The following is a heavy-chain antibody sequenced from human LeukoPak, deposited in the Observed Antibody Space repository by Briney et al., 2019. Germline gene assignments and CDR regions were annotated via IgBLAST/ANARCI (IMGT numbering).Heavy chain of an antibody. CDR1: DFTFSSNY. V-gene: IGHV3-53*01. D-gene: IGHD2-15*01. Sequence: GGSLRLSCAASDFTFSSNYMSWVRQAPGKGLEWVSVIYSGGSTYYTDSVKGRFTISRDNSKNTLFLQMNSLRAEDTAVYYCAKGSEILVVPEPLDYWGQGTLVTVSS. CDR3: AKGSEILVVPEPLDY. J-gene: IGHJ4*02. CDR2: IYSGGST.